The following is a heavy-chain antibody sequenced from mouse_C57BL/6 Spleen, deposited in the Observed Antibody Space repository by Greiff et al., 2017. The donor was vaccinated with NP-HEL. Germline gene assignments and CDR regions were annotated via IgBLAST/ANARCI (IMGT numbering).Heavy chain of an antibody. D-gene: IGHD1-1*01. J-gene: IGHJ4*01. CDR1: GYTFTSYW. V-gene: IGHV1-72*01. CDR3: ARPKYDGSSWKEY. Sequence: VQLQQSGAELVKPGASVKLSCKASGYTFTSYWMHWVKQRPGRGLEWIGRIDPNSGGTKYNEKFRGKATLTVDKPSSTAYMQLSSLPSEDSAVYYCARPKYDGSSWKEYWGKGTSVTASS. CDR2: IDPNSGGT.